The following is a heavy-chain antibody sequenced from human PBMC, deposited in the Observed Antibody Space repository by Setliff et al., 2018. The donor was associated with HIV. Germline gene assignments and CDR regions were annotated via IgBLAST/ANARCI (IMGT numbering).Heavy chain of an antibody. Sequence: PSETLSLTCAVNSGSFGSYYWSWLRQSPGKGLEWIGEVNQRVTSNYNRSLKSRVTISLDTSKNQFSLRLSSVTAADTAVYYCIIAYSSGWLAPMGFDSWGQGTLVTVS. CDR2: VNQRVTS. CDR1: SGSFGSYY. D-gene: IGHD6-19*01. V-gene: IGHV4-34*03. CDR3: IIAYSSGWLAPMGFDS. J-gene: IGHJ4*02.